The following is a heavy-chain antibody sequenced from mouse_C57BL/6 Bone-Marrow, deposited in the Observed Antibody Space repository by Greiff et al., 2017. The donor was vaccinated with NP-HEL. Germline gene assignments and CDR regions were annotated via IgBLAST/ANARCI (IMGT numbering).Heavy chain of an antibody. CDR1: GYTFTDYY. J-gene: IGHJ4*01. V-gene: IGHV1-19*01. CDR2: INPYNGGT. D-gene: IGHD1-3*01. CDR3: ARVNFLSMDY. Sequence: EVQLQQSGPVLVKPGASVKMSCKASGYTFTDYYMNWVKQSHGKSLEWIGVINPYNGGTSYNQKFKGKATLTVDKSSSTAYMELNSLTSEDSAVYYCARVNFLSMDYWGQGTSVTVSS.